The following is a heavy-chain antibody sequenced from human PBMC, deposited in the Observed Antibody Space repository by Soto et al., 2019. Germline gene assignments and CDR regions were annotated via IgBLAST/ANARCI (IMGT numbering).Heavy chain of an antibody. Sequence: PVGSLRLSCAASGFTFRDHAMHWVRQAPGKGREWLAIIWNDGSNKFYAGSVQGRFTISRDNSKNTVYLQMNTLSAEDTAVYYCAGALFPDVDIYAMDVWGQGTTVTVSS. J-gene: IGHJ6*02. CDR2: IWNDGSNK. D-gene: IGHD5-12*01. CDR1: GFTFRDHA. V-gene: IGHV3-33*01. CDR3: AGALFPDVDIYAMDV.